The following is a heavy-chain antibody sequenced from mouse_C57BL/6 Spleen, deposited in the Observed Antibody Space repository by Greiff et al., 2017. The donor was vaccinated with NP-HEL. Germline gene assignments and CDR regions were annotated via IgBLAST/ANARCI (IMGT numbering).Heavy chain of an antibody. D-gene: IGHD3-2*02. CDR1: GYAFSSSW. Sequence: VQLQQSGPELVKPGASVKISCKASGYAFSSSWMNWVKQRPGKGLEWIGRIYPGDGDTNYNGKFKGKATLTADKSSSTAYMQISSLTSEDSAVYFCARDSSGYSYYYAMDYWGQGTSVTVSS. V-gene: IGHV1-82*01. CDR3: ARDSSGYSYYYAMDY. J-gene: IGHJ4*01. CDR2: IYPGDGDT.